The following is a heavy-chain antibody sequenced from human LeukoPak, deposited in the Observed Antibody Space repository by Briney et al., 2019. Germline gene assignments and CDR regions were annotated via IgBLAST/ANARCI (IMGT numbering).Heavy chain of an antibody. D-gene: IGHD2-15*01. V-gene: IGHV3-7*01. CDR1: GFTFSSYW. CDR2: IKQDGSEK. Sequence: GGSLRLSCAASGFTFSSYWMSSVRQAPGKGLEWVANIKQDGSEKYYVDSVKGRFTISRDNAKNSLYLLMNSLRAEDTDVYYCAYMTPTYYYMDVWGKGTTVTVSS. J-gene: IGHJ6*03. CDR3: AYMTPTYYYMDV.